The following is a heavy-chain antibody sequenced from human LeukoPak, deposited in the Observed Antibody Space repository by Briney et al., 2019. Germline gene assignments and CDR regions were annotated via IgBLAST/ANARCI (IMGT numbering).Heavy chain of an antibody. CDR1: GGSISSYY. CDR2: IYYSGST. Sequence: SETLSLTCTVSGGSISSYYWSWIRQPPGKGLEWIGYIYYSGSTNYNPSLKSRVTISVDTSKNQFSLKLSSVTAADTAVYYCARNREYYYYGMDVWGQGTTVTVSS. J-gene: IGHJ6*02. CDR3: ARNREYYYYGMDV. D-gene: IGHD1-14*01. V-gene: IGHV4-59*01.